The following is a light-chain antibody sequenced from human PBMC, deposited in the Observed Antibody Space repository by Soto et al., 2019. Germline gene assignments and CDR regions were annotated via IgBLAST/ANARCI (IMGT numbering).Light chain of an antibody. J-gene: IGKJ2*01. CDR3: QQSYSIPYT. V-gene: IGKV1-5*01. CDR2: DAS. CDR1: QTISFS. Sequence: DIQMTQSPSTLSASVGDRVTITCRASQTISFSLAWYQQKPGKAPKLLIYDASTLQSGVPSRFSGSESGTEFILTISGLQPDDFATYYCQQSYSIPYTFGQGTKIEIK.